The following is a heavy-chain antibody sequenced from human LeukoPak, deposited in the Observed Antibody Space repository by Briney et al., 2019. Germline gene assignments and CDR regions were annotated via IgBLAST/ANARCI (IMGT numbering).Heavy chain of an antibody. D-gene: IGHD3-22*01. CDR2: INPSGGST. V-gene: IGHV1-46*01. J-gene: IGHJ4*02. CDR3: ARAGYYYDSSGYSHFDY. CDR1: GYTFTGYY. Sequence: ASVKVSCKASGYTFTGYYMHWVRQAPGQGLEWMGIINPSGGSTSYAQKFQGRVTMTRDTSTSTVYMELSSLRSEDTAVYYCARAGYYYDSSGYSHFDYWGQGTLVTVSS.